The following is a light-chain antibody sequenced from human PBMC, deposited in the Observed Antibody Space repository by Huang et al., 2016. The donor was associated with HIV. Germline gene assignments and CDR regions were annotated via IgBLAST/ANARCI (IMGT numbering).Light chain of an antibody. V-gene: IGKV3-15*01. CDR1: QSVSSN. CDR3: QQYKNWPTYT. CDR2: GAS. Sequence: EIVMTQSPATLSLSPGERATLSCRASQSVSSNLAWYQQNPGQAPRLLSHGASTRATGIPGRFSGSGSGTEFTLTISSLQSEDFAVYHCQQYKNWPTYTFGQGTKLEIK. J-gene: IGKJ2*01.